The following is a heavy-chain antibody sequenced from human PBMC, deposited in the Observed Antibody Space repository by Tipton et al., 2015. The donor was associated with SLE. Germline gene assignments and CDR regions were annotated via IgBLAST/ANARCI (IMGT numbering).Heavy chain of an antibody. CDR3: ARAWSDSSSWYLYYYYYYMDV. D-gene: IGHD6-13*01. V-gene: IGHV4-34*01. CDR1: GGSFSGYY. Sequence: TLSLTCAVYGGSFSGYYWSWIRQPPGKGLEWIGEINHSGSTNYNPSLKSRVTISVDTSKNQFSLKLSSVTAADTAVYYCARAWSDSSSWYLYYYYYYMDVWGKGTTVTVSS. J-gene: IGHJ6*03. CDR2: INHSGST.